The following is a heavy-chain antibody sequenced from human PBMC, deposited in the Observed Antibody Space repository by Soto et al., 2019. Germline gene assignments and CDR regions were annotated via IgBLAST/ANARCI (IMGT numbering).Heavy chain of an antibody. J-gene: IGHJ6*03. Sequence: QVQLQQWGAGLLKPSETLSLTCVVSGGSLSDYFWSWIRQPPGMALEWIGEINHLGSINYNPSLRSRFTMSVDTSKNQFSLTLNAVTAADTATYYCARGGISHWGYLYYMDVWDRGTTVTVSS. CDR3: ARGGISHWGYLYYMDV. D-gene: IGHD3-16*01. CDR1: GGSLSDYF. V-gene: IGHV4-34*01. CDR2: INHLGSI.